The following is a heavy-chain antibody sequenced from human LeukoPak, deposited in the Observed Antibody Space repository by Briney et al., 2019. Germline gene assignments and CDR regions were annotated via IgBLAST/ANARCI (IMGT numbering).Heavy chain of an antibody. V-gene: IGHV4-34*01. D-gene: IGHD2-15*01. CDR3: ARGPGYCSGGSCPP. Sequence: SETLSLTCDVYGGSFSGYYWSWIRQPPGKGLEWIGEINHSGSTNYNPSLKSRLTISVDTSKNQFSLKLSSVTAADTAVYYCARGPGYCSGGSCPPWGQGTLVTVSS. CDR2: INHSGST. J-gene: IGHJ5*02. CDR1: GGSFSGYY.